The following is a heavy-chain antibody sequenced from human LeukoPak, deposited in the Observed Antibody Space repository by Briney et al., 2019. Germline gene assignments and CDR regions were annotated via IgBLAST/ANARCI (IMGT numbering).Heavy chain of an antibody. CDR1: GGSFSGYY. D-gene: IGHD3-10*01. Sequence: SETLSLTCAVYGGSFSGYYWSWIRQPPGKGLEWIGEINHSGSTNYNPSLKSRVTISVDTSKNQFSLKLSSVTAADTAVYYCARGTGRITMVRGVRDAFDIWGQGTMVTVSS. CDR2: INHSGST. J-gene: IGHJ3*02. V-gene: IGHV4-34*01. CDR3: ARGTGRITMVRGVRDAFDI.